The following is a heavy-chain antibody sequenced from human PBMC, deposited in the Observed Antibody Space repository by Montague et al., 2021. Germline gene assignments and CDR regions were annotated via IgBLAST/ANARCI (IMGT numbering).Heavy chain of an antibody. CDR2: ISGSGGNT. CDR3: ANNIHFDY. Sequence: SLRLSCAVSGFPFSLYAMNWVRQAPGKGLEWVSAISGSGGNTYYADSVKGRFTISRDNSKNTVYLQMNSLRADDTAVNYCANNIHFDYWGQGTLVTVSS. V-gene: IGHV3-23*01. J-gene: IGHJ4*02. CDR1: GFPFSLYA.